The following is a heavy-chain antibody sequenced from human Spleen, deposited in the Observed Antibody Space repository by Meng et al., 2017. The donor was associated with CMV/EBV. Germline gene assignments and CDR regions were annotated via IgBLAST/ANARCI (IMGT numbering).Heavy chain of an antibody. CDR1: SGFKSSYY. CDR2: IYYGGST. J-gene: IGHJ5*02. V-gene: IGHV4-59*01. CDR3: TQSRGNNPFQA. Sequence: SETLSLTCTVSSGFKSSYYWSWIRQLPGKGLEWIGYIYYGGSTHYNPSLKSRVTIFGDTSKKQLALKLTSVTAADTAVYYCTQSRGNNPFQAWGQGALVTVSS. D-gene: IGHD1-14*01.